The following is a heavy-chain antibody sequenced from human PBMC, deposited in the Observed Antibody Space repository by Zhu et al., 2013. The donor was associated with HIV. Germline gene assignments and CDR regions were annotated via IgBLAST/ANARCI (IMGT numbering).Heavy chain of an antibody. CDR1: GFIFSGHW. Sequence: EVQVVESGGGLVQPGGSLRLSCAASGFIFSGHWMHWVRQAPGKGLVWVSRANSDGSATSYADSVKGRFTISRDNSKNTLYLQMNSLRAEDTAVYYCAKDPPHTPDENYDSSDRWFDPWGQGTLVTVSS. CDR3: AKDPPHTPDENYDSSDRWFDP. V-gene: IGHV3-74*01. CDR2: ANSDGSAT. D-gene: IGHD3-22*01. J-gene: IGHJ5*02.